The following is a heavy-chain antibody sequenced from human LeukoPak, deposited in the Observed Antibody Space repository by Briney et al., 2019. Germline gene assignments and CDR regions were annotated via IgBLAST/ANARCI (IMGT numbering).Heavy chain of an antibody. CDR3: ARPDYYDSSGYYGGRAFDI. CDR2: IYYSGST. CDR1: GGSITSYY. Sequence: SETLSLTCTVSGGSITSYYWSWIRQPPGKGLEWIGYIYYSGSTNYNPSLKSRVTISVDTSKNQFSLKLSSMTAADTAVYYCARPDYYDSSGYYGGRAFDIWGQGTMVTVSS. D-gene: IGHD3-22*01. V-gene: IGHV4-59*08. J-gene: IGHJ3*02.